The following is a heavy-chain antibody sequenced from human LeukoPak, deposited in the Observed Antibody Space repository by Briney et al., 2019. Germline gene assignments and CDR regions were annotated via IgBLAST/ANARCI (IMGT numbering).Heavy chain of an antibody. Sequence: SETLSLTCTVSGGSISSYYWSWIRQPPGKGLEWIGEINHSGSTNYNPSLKSRVTISVDTSKNQFSLKLSSVTAADTAVYYCARSSPVRIVNWFDPWGQGTLVTVSS. CDR3: ARSSPVRIVNWFDP. CDR1: GGSISSYY. V-gene: IGHV4-34*01. CDR2: INHSGST. J-gene: IGHJ5*02. D-gene: IGHD3-10*01.